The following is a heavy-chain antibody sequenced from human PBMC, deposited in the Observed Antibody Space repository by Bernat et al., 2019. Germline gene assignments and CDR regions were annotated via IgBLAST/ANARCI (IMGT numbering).Heavy chain of an antibody. CDR2: LKSKAVGGTT. Sequence: EVQLVESGGGLIKPGGSLRLSCATSGFTFSNAWMSWVRQAPGKGLEWVCRLKSKAVGGTTDYAAPVKGRFTISRDDSKKMVYLEMDSLKAEDTAVYYCATGGGQFGLDYWGQGALVTVSS. CDR1: GFTFSNAW. CDR3: ATGGGQFGLDY. V-gene: IGHV3-15*07. J-gene: IGHJ4*02. D-gene: IGHD3-16*01.